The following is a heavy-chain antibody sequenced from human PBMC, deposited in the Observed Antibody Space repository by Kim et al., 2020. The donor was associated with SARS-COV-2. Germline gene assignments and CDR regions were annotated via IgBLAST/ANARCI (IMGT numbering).Heavy chain of an antibody. J-gene: IGHJ3*02. CDR1: GGSISSGGYY. Sequence: SETLSLTCTVSGGSISSGGYYWSWLRQHPGQGLEWIGSIYYSGSTYYNLSLKRRVTISVDTSKNQFSLKLSSVTAATTAVYYCASAGITMFVVVGPFDI. CDR3: ASAGITMFVVVGPFDI. CDR2: IYYSGST. D-gene: IGHD3-22*01. V-gene: IGHV4-31*03.